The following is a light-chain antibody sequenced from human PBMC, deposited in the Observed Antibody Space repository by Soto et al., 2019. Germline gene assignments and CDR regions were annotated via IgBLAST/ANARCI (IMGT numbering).Light chain of an antibody. CDR1: QSISSW. CDR3: QQYNSYSGT. V-gene: IGKV1-5*03. CDR2: KAS. Sequence: DIQMTHSPSTLSASVGDRVTITCRASQSISSWLAWYQQKPGKAPKLLIYKASSLESGVPSRFSGSGSGTEFTLTISSLQPDDFATYYCQQYNSYSGTCGQGTKVEIK. J-gene: IGKJ1*01.